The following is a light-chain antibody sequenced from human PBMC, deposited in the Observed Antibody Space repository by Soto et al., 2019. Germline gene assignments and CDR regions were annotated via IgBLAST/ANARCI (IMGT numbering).Light chain of an antibody. Sequence: NFMLTQPHSVSESPGKTVTISCTGSSGSIASGYVQWYQQRPGSAPTTLIYEDNQRPAGVPDRFSGSIDSSSNSASLTISGLRPEDEADYYCHSSDGNNMVFGGGTKVTVL. CDR2: EDN. V-gene: IGLV6-57*02. J-gene: IGLJ2*01. CDR3: HSSDGNNMV. CDR1: SGSIASGY.